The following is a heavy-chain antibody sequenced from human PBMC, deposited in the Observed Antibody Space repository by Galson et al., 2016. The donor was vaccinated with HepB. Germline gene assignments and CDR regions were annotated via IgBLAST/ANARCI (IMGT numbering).Heavy chain of an antibody. CDR3: TRGNVPPPGMDV. J-gene: IGHJ6*02. CDR1: GFTFSSDA. Sequence: SLRLSCAASGFTFSSDAMSWVRQAPEKGLEWVSGISASGAGTYYADSVKGRFTISRDNFKNTLYLQMNSLRAEDTAVYYCTRGNVPPPGMDVWGQGTTVTVSS. D-gene: IGHD3-10*02. V-gene: IGHV3-23*01. CDR2: ISASGAGT.